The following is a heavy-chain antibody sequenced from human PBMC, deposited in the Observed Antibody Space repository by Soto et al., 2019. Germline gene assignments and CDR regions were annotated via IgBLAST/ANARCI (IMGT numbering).Heavy chain of an antibody. Sequence: GSLRLSCAASGITFSSYAMSWVRQAPGKGLEWVSAIRSSGDKTYYAESVKGRFTISRDNSKSTLYLQMNSLGAEDTAVYYCAKLPVAGSSTFDYWGQGIPVTVSS. CDR1: GITFSSYA. CDR2: IRSSGDKT. D-gene: IGHD6-19*01. CDR3: AKLPVAGSSTFDY. J-gene: IGHJ4*02. V-gene: IGHV3-23*01.